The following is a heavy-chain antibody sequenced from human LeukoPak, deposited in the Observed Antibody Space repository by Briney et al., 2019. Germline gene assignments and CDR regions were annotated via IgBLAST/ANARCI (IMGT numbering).Heavy chain of an antibody. V-gene: IGHV4-34*01. CDR1: GGSFSGFY. J-gene: IGHJ4*02. D-gene: IGHD5-12*01. CDR2: IYHSGIT. Sequence: SETLSLTCAVYGGSFSGFYWGWIRQPPGKGLEWIGNIYHSGITYYTPSLKSRVTISVDTSKNQFYLKLSSVTAADTAVYYCATVPSGYDYYFDYWGQGTLVTVSS. CDR3: ATVPSGYDYYFDY.